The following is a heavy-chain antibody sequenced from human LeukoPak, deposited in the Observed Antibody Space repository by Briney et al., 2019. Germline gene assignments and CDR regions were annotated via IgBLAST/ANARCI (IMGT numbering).Heavy chain of an antibody. Sequence: GASVKVSCKASGYTFTSHGISWVRQAPGQGLEWMGWISAYNGDTKYAQNLQGRVTMTTDTSTSTAYLELRSLRSEDTAVYYCARTLRYYDFWSGPRGWFDPWGQGTLVTVSS. V-gene: IGHV1-18*01. CDR3: ARTLRYYDFWSGPRGWFDP. CDR2: ISAYNGDT. D-gene: IGHD3-3*01. CDR1: GYTFTSHG. J-gene: IGHJ5*02.